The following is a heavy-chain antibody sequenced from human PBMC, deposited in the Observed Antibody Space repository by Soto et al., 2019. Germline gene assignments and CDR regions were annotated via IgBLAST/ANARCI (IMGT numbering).Heavy chain of an antibody. CDR3: ARERHLAAWFEP. V-gene: IGHV1-2*07. D-gene: IGHD6-25*01. CDR1: GYKFTGDY. Sequence: QVQLVQSGAEVQKPGASVKVSCKAFGYKFTGDYVHWVRQAPGQGPEWMGWMNPKNGGTSYAYKFQGRITMTRDTTIDTAYMELTNLESDDTAIYYCARERHLAAWFEPWGQGTLVTVSS. CDR2: MNPKNGGT. J-gene: IGHJ5*02.